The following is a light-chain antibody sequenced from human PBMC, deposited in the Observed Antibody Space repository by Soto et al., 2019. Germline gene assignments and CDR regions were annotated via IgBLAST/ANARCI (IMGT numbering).Light chain of an antibody. CDR2: DAS. CDR3: RQRNDWPIT. Sequence: EIVLTQSPATLSLSPGERATLSCRASQSVSSYLAWYQQKPGQAPSLVIYDASNRATGIPARFSGSGSGTDFTLTISSLEPEDFAVYYCRQRNDWPITFGQGTRLEIK. J-gene: IGKJ5*01. CDR1: QSVSSY. V-gene: IGKV3-11*01.